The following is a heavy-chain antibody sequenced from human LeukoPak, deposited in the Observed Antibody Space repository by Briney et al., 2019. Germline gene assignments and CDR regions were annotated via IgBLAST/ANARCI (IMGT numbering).Heavy chain of an antibody. CDR1: GGTFSSYA. CDR3: ARSMEDIVVVPAAHNWFDP. V-gene: IGHV1-69*01. D-gene: IGHD2-2*01. J-gene: IGHJ5*02. Sequence: GASVKVSCKASGGTFSSYAISWVRQAPGQGLEWMGGIIPIFGTANYAQKFQGRVTITADESTSTAYMELSSLRSEDTAVYYCARSMEDIVVVPAAHNWFDPWGQGTLVTVSS. CDR2: IIPIFGTA.